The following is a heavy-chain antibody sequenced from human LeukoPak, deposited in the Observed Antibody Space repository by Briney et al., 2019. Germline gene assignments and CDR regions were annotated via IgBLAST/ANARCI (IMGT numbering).Heavy chain of an antibody. CDR2: ISAYNGNT. V-gene: IGHV1-18*01. J-gene: IGHJ1*01. D-gene: IGHD3-22*01. CDR1: GYTFTSYG. Sequence: GASVRVSCKASGYTFTSYGISWVRQAPGQGLEWMGWISAYNGNTNYAQKLQGRVTMTTDTSTSTAYMELRSLRSDDTAVYYCARGQLSYYHDSSGYFSAEYFQHWGQGTLVTVSS. CDR3: ARGQLSYYHDSSGYFSAEYFQH.